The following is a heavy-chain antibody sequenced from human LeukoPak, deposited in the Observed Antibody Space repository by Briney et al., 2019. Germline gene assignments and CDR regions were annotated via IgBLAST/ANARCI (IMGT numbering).Heavy chain of an antibody. D-gene: IGHD6-19*01. V-gene: IGHV4-31*03. Sequence: PSETLSLTCTVSGGSISSGGYYWSWIRQHPGEGLEWIGYIYYSGSTYYNPSLKSRVTISVDTSKNQFSLKLSSVTAADTAVYYCASSGYSSGWYFADAFDIWGQGTMVTVSS. CDR1: GGSISSGGYY. CDR3: ASSGYSSGWYFADAFDI. CDR2: IYYSGST. J-gene: IGHJ3*02.